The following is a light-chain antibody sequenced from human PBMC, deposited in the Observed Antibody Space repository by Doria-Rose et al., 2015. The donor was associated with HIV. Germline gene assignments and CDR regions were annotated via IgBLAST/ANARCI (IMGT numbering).Light chain of an antibody. J-gene: IGKJ1*01. V-gene: IGKV1-5*03. Sequence: TQSPSTLSASVGDSVTITCRANESISSWLAWYQQKPGKAPKLLIYKASSLESGVPSRFSGNGSGTEFTLTISSLQPDDFATYYCQQYNTFSTFGQGTKVEIK. CDR3: QQYNTFST. CDR2: KAS. CDR1: ESISSW.